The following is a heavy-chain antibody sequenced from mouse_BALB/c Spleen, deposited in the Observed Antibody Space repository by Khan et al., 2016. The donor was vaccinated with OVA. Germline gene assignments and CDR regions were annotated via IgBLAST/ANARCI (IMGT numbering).Heavy chain of an antibody. CDR2: IIPNNGGT. J-gene: IGHJ3*01. CDR1: GYTFTEYT. V-gene: IGHV1-18*01. D-gene: IGHD2-14*01. CDR3: ARDGAYYRYSWFAY. Sequence: EVQLQQSGPELVKPGASVKISCRTSGYTFTEYTMHWVKQSHGKSLEWIGGIIPNNGGTKYNQKFKGKATLPIDKSSSTAYMELRSLTSEDSAVYYGARDGAYYRYSWFAYWGQGTLVTVSA.